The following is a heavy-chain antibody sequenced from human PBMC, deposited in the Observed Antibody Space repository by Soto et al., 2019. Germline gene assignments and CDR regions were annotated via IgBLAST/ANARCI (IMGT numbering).Heavy chain of an antibody. J-gene: IGHJ4*02. CDR1: GFTFSDHY. D-gene: IGHD4-17*01. CDR3: VRVPNPSYLVTTWDY. Sequence: EVQLVESGGGLVQPGGSLRLSCVVSGFTFSDHYMDWVRQAPGKGLEWVGRIRNKANSYTTVYAASVKGRFTISRDDSKISMYLQMTSLKIVDTAVYYWVRVPNPSYLVTTWDYWGQGTLVTVSS. CDR2: IRNKANSYTT. V-gene: IGHV3-72*01.